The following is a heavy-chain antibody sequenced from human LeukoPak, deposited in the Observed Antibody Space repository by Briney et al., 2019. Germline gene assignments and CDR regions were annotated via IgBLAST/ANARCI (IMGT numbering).Heavy chain of an antibody. J-gene: IGHJ4*02. Sequence: GGSLRLSCAASGFIFSSYAMSWVRQAPGQGLEWVAFIQKDGSYEYYADSAKGRFTISRDNSKNTLYLEMNNLRTEDTAVYYCAKDQGTTGSYDYWGQGTLVTVSS. CDR3: AKDQGTTGSYDY. V-gene: IGHV3-30*02. CDR1: GFIFSSYA. CDR2: IQKDGSYE. D-gene: IGHD3-9*01.